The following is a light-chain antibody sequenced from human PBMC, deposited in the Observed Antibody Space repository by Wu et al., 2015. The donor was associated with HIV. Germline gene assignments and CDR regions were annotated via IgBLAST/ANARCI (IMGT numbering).Light chain of an antibody. CDR3: QHYGSSPTMYT. CDR2: AAS. V-gene: IGKV3-20*01. J-gene: IGKJ2*01. CDR1: QGVSSNY. Sequence: EIVLTQSPGTLSLSPGERATFSCRASQGVSSNYLAWYQQKPGQAPRLLIYAASSRATGIPDRFSGSESGTDFTLTISRLEPEDVAVYYCQHYGSSPTMYTFGQGTKLEIK.